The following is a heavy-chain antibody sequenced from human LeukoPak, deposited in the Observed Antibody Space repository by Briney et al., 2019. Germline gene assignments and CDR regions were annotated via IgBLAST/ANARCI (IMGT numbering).Heavy chain of an antibody. V-gene: IGHV1-69*13. J-gene: IGHJ6*02. CDR3: ARGRNIVVVVAATMTADYYYYYGMDV. D-gene: IGHD2-15*01. CDR2: IIPIFGTA. CDR1: GDTFSSYA. Sequence: SVKVSCKASGDTFSSYAISWVRQAPGQGLEWMGGIIPIFGTANYAQKFQGRVTITADESTSTAYMELSSLRSEDTAVYYCARGRNIVVVVAATMTADYYYYYGMDVWGQGTTVTVSS.